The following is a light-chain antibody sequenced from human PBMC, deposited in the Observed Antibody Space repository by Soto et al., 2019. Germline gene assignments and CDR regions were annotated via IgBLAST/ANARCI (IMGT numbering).Light chain of an antibody. V-gene: IGKV3-20*01. J-gene: IGKJ3*01. CDR1: QSVSSNY. CDR3: QHYSSSPPEFT. CDR2: GAS. Sequence: EIVLTQSPATLSLSPGERATLSCRASQSVSSNYLAWYQQRPGQAPRLLIFGASYRATGIPDRFSGSGSGTDFTLTNSRLEPEDLAVYCCQHYSSSPPEFTFGPGTKVDSK.